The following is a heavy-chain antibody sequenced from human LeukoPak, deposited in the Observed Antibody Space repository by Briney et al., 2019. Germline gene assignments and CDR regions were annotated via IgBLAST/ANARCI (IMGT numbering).Heavy chain of an antibody. Sequence: AETLSLSCAVYGGSFSCYYWSSVRQPPGKGLEWIREINHSGSTNYNPSLKSRVTISVDTSKNQFSLKLRSVTAADTAVYYGACNSRGYVCGGYPHYYYYIDVWCKGTTVTVSS. CDR1: GGSFSCYY. CDR2: INHSGST. D-gene: IGHD3-16*02. J-gene: IGHJ6*03. CDR3: ACNSRGYVCGGYPHYYYYIDV. V-gene: IGHV4-34*01.